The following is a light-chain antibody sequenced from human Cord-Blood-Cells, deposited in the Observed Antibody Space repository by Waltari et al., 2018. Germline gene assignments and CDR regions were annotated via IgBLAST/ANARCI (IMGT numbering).Light chain of an antibody. Sequence: QSALTQPASVSGSPGQSITFPSTETSSAVGSYNLISWYQQHPGQAPSLMIYEGSKSTPGVANRFPVSKSGTTASLTISGLRAEDVADYYCCSYAGSSTFVVFGGGTKLTVL. CDR2: EGS. J-gene: IGLJ3*02. CDR3: CSYAGSSTFVV. V-gene: IGLV2-23*03. CDR1: SSAVGSYNL.